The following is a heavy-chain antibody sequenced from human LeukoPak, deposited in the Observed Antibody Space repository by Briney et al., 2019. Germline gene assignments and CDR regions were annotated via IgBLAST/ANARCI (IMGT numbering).Heavy chain of an antibody. J-gene: IGHJ3*02. V-gene: IGHV4-30-2*01. CDR3: ARRSGSYYIGNAFDI. Sequence: SETLSLTCTVSGGSISSGGYYWSWIRQPPGKGLEWIGYIYHSGSTYYNPSLKSRVTISVDRSKNQFSLKLSSVTAADTAVYYCARRSGSYYIGNAFDIWGQGTMVTVSS. CDR1: GGSISSGGYY. CDR2: IYHSGST. D-gene: IGHD1-26*01.